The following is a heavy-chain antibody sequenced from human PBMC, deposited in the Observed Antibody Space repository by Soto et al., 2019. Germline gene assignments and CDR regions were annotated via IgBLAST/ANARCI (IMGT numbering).Heavy chain of an antibody. CDR1: GYTFTSYY. CDR2: INPSGGST. V-gene: IGHV1-46*01. J-gene: IGHJ6*02. D-gene: IGHD2-15*01. Sequence: ASVKVSCKASGYTFTSYYMHWVRQAPGQGLEWMGIINPSGGSTSYAQKFQGRVTMTRDTSTSTVYMELSSLRSEDTAVYYCARGPDIVGDGPQSWYYRMAVWGQGTTVTVAS. CDR3: ARGPDIVGDGPQSWYYRMAV.